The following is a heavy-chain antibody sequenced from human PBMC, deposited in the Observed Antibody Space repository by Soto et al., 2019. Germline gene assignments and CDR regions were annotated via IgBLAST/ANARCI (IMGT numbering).Heavy chain of an antibody. Sequence: GGSLRLSCAASGFTFSSYAMSWVRQAPGKGLEWVSAISGSGGSTYYADSVKGRFTISRDNSKNTLYLQMNSLRAEDTAVYYCAKDFPVVVVVPAAMPFDYWGQGTLVTVSS. CDR2: ISGSGGST. CDR1: GFTFSSYA. J-gene: IGHJ4*02. D-gene: IGHD2-2*01. V-gene: IGHV3-23*01. CDR3: AKDFPVVVVVPAAMPFDY.